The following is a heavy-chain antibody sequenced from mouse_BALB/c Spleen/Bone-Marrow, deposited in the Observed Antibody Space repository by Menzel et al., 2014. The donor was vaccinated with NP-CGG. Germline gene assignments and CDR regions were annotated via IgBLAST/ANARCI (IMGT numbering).Heavy chain of an antibody. CDR2: ISNGGSTT. D-gene: IGHD2-2*01. J-gene: IGHJ4*01. Sequence: EVQLQQSGGGLVQPGGSLKLSCAASGLTFSYYTMSWVRQTPEKRLEWVAYISNGGSTTYHPDTVKGRFTIARDNAKNTLYLQMSSLKSEDTAMYYCARDGYDVGGALDYWGQGTSVTVSS. CDR1: GLTFSYYT. CDR3: ARDGYDVGGALDY. V-gene: IGHV5-12-2*01.